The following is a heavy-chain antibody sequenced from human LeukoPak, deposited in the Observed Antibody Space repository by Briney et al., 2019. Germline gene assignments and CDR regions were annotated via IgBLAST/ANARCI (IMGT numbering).Heavy chain of an antibody. CDR3: AREGGPYSSSRTFDY. CDR1: GFTFSSYA. CDR2: ISYDGSNK. J-gene: IGHJ4*02. D-gene: IGHD6-13*01. V-gene: IGHV3-30-3*01. Sequence: PGRSLRLSCAASGFTFSSYAMHWVRQAPGKGLEWVAVISYDGSNKYYADSVKGRFTISRDNSKNTLYLQMNSLRAEDTAVYYCAREGGPYSSSRTFDYWGQGTLVTVSS.